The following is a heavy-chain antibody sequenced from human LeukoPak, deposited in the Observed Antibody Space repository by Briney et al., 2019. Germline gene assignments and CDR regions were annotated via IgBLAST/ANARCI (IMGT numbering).Heavy chain of an antibody. J-gene: IGHJ4*02. D-gene: IGHD3-3*01. CDR3: ARVDTYYDFWSGYEGRGY. V-gene: IGHV1-8*01. CDR1: GYTFTSYD. Sequence: ASVKVSCKASGYTFTSYDINWVRQATGQGLEWMGWMNPNSGNTGYAQKFQGRATMTRNTSISTAYMELSSLRSEDTAVYYCARVDTYYDFWSGYEGRGYWGQGTLVTVSS. CDR2: MNPNSGNT.